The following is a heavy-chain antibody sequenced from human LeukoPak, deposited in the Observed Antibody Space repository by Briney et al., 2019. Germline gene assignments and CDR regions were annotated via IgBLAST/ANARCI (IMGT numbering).Heavy chain of an antibody. CDR1: GFSISSDYY. V-gene: IGHV4-38-2*02. CDR3: AKTQGSYYLFDY. D-gene: IGHD1-26*01. Sequence: SETLSLTCTVSGFSISSDYYWGWIRQPPGKGLEWIGNIYHSGSTYYNPSLKSRVTISLDTSKNQFSLKLNSVTAADTAVYYCAKTQGSYYLFDYWGHGTLVTVSS. CDR2: IYHSGST. J-gene: IGHJ4*01.